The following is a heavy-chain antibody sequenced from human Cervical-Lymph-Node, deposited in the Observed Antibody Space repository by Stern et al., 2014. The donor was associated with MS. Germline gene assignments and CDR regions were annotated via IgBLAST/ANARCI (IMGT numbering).Heavy chain of an antibody. D-gene: IGHD5/OR15-5a*01. J-gene: IGHJ4*02. CDR3: ALSAFDF. V-gene: IGHV1-46*01. Sequence: QVQLVPSGAEVKKPGASVKVSRKASGFTFTHYYVHLVRPAPGQGLEWMGIINRSDDDTGYAQRFKGRLTVTRDTSSSTVYMELTSLRYDDTAVYYCALSAFDFWGQGTLVTVSS. CDR1: GFTFTHYY. CDR2: INRSDDDT.